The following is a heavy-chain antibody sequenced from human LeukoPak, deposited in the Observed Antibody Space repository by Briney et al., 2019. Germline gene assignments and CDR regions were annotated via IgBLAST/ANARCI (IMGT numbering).Heavy chain of an antibody. Sequence: GSLILSCAASGFTFSSYSMNWVRQAPGKGLEWVSSISSSSSCIYYADSVKGRFTISRDNAKNSLYLQMNSLRAEDTAVYYCARDGPSSSYDYWGQGALVTVSS. D-gene: IGHD6-13*01. CDR1: GFTFSSYS. CDR3: ARDGPSSSYDY. J-gene: IGHJ4*02. V-gene: IGHV3-21*01. CDR2: ISSSSSCI.